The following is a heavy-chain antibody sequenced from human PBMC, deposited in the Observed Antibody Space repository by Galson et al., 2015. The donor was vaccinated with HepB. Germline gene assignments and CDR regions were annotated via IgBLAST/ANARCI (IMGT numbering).Heavy chain of an antibody. CDR2: IIPIFGTA. V-gene: IGHV1-69*13. CDR3: VQAGGVVTDAFGI. J-gene: IGHJ3*02. D-gene: IGHD3-3*01. CDR1: GGTFSSYA. Sequence: SVKVSCKASGGTFSSYAISWVRQAPGQGLEWMGGIIPIFGTANYAQKFQGRVTITADESTSTAYMELSSLRSEDTAVYYCVQAGGVVTDAFGIWGQGTMVTVSS.